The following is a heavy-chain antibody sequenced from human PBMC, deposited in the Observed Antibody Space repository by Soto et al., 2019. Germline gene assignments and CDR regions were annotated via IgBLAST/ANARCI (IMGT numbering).Heavy chain of an antibody. V-gene: IGHV3-15*07. CDR2: IKRKTDGGTT. CDR1: GFTLTNVW. D-gene: IGHD3-22*01. CDR3: FTKNYYDTRGHSQI. Sequence: GGSLRLSCAASGFTLTNVWMSWVRQAPGKGLEWVGQIKRKTDGGTTDYAAPVKGRFTISRDDSKNTVDLQMNSLKIEDTAVYYCFTKNYYDTRGHSQIWGQGALVTVSS. J-gene: IGHJ4*02.